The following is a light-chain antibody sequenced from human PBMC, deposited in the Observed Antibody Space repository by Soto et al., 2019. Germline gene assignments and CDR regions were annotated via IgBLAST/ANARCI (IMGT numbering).Light chain of an antibody. Sequence: EIVMTQSPVTLSVSPGGRATLSCRASQSVGINLAWYQQKPGQAPRLLIYAASSRATGLSARFTGSGSGTEFTLTVDSLQSEDFAVYFCQQYSHWPLTFGGGTKVEIK. CDR3: QQYSHWPLT. J-gene: IGKJ4*01. CDR2: AAS. V-gene: IGKV3-15*01. CDR1: QSVGIN.